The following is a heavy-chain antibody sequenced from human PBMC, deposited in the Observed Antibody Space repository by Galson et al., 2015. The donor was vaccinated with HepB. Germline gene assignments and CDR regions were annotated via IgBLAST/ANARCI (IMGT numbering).Heavy chain of an antibody. D-gene: IGHD6-13*01. CDR3: AREGIASAANPVDY. Sequence: VKVSCKASGGTFSRYTISWVRQAPGQGLEWMGGITPLFGTAKYAQRFQGRVTITADESTNTVYMDLSGLRSEDAAVYYCAREGIASAANPVDYWGQGTLVTVSS. CDR2: ITPLFGTA. CDR1: GGTFSRYT. J-gene: IGHJ4*02. V-gene: IGHV1-69*13.